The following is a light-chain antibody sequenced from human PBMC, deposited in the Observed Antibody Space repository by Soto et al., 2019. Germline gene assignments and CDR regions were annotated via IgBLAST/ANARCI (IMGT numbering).Light chain of an antibody. CDR3: QQSYRTTWT. V-gene: IGKV1-39*01. CDR2: AAS. Sequence: DIQMTQSPSSLSASVGDRVTITCRASQSISSYLNWYQQKPGKAPKLLIYAASSLQSGVPSRFSVSGSETDFTLTISSLQPEAFATYSWQQSYRTTWTFGQGTKVDIK. CDR1: QSISSY. J-gene: IGKJ1*01.